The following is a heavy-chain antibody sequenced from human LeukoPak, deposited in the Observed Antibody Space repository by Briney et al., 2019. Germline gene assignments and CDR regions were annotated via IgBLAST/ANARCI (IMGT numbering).Heavy chain of an antibody. J-gene: IGHJ4*02. Sequence: ASVKVSCKASGGAFSSYAFSWVRQAPGQGLEWMGGIIPLFGTANYAQKFQGRVTITTVESTSTAYMELSSLRSEDTAVYYCARDHITPYYSDSSGSYFDCWGQGTLLTVSS. CDR1: GGAFSSYA. CDR3: ARDHITPYYSDSSGSYFDC. V-gene: IGHV1-69*05. D-gene: IGHD3-22*01. CDR2: IIPLFGTA.